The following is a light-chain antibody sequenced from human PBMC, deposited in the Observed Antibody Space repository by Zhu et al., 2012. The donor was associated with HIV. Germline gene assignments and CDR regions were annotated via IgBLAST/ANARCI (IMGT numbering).Light chain of an antibody. Sequence: EIVLTQSPATLSLSPGERATLSCRASQSVSSYLAWYQQKPGQAPRLLIYDASNRATGIPGRFSGSGSGTDFTLTISSLEPEDFAVYYCQQRSNWPPKFTFGPGTKVISN. CDR3: QQRSNWPPKFT. CDR1: QSVSSY. J-gene: IGKJ3*01. CDR2: DAS. V-gene: IGKV3-11*01.